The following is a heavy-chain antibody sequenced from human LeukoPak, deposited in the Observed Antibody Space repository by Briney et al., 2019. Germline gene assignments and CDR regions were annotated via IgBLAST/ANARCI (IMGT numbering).Heavy chain of an antibody. D-gene: IGHD3-10*01. V-gene: IGHV1-46*01. CDR3: ARAETTYYYGSGSYYRAPNWFDP. CDR1: GYTFTSYY. Sequence: ASVKVSCKASGYTFTSYYMHWVRQAPGQGLEWMGIINPSGGNTGYAQKFQGRVTMTRNTSISTAYMELSSLRSEDTAVYYCARAETTYYYGSGSYYRAPNWFDPWGQGTLVTVSS. CDR2: INPSGGNT. J-gene: IGHJ5*02.